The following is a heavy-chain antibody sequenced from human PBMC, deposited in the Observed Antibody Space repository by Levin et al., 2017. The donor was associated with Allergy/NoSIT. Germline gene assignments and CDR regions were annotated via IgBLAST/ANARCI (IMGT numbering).Heavy chain of an antibody. J-gene: IGHJ3*02. Sequence: GGSLRLSCAASGFTFSSYSMNWVRQAPGKGLECVAQIKADGSEKNYVDSMKGRFTISRDNAKNSLHLQMDSLRAEDTAVYYCARDAIVGRPLVAFDIWGQGTTVTVSS. D-gene: IGHD6-6*01. V-gene: IGHV3-7*01. CDR1: GFTFSSYS. CDR2: IKADGSEK. CDR3: ARDAIVGRPLVAFDI.